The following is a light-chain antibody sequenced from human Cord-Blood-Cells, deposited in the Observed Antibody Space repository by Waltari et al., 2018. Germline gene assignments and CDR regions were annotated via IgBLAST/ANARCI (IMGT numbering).Light chain of an antibody. CDR1: SSDVGGYNI. CDR3: CSYAGSSTLV. CDR2: EGR. J-gene: IGLJ2*01. Sequence: QSALTQPASVSGSPGQSVTISCTGTSSDVGGYNIVSWYQQHPGKAPKLMIYEGRKRPSGVSDRFSGSKSGNTASLTISGLQAEDEADYYCCSYAGSSTLVFGGGTKLTVL. V-gene: IGLV2-23*01.